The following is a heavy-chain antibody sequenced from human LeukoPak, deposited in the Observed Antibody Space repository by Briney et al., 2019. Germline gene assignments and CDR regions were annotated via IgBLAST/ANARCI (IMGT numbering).Heavy chain of an antibody. J-gene: IGHJ5*02. CDR1: GGTFSSYA. CDR3: ASHADYDFWSGYYSYNWFDP. CDR2: IIPIFGTA. Sequence: GASVKVSCKASGGTFSSYAISWVRQAPGQGLEWMGRIIPIFGTANYAQKFQGRATITTDESTSTAYMELSSLRSEDTAVYYCASHADYDFWSGYYSYNWFDPWGQGTLVTVSS. D-gene: IGHD3-3*01. V-gene: IGHV1-69*05.